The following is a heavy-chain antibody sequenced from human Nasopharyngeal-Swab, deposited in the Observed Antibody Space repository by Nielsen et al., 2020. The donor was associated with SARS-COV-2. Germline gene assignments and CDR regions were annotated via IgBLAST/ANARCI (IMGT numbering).Heavy chain of an antibody. CDR1: GFTFSDYY. CDR3: ARVVAAHRSAFDI. CDR2: ISSSSSYT. D-gene: IGHD6-6*01. V-gene: IGHV3-11*05. Sequence: GESLKISCAASGFTFSDYYMSWIRQAPGKGLEWVSYISSSSSYTNYADSVKGRFTISRDNAKNSLYLQMNSLRAEDTAVYYCARVVAAHRSAFDIWGQGTMVTASS. J-gene: IGHJ3*02.